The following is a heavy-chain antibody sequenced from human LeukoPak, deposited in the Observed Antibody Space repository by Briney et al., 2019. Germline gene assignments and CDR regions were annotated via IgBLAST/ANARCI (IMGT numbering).Heavy chain of an antibody. CDR3: ARDSAWELPDY. Sequence: GGSLRLSCAASGFTFSSYAMHWVRQAPGKGLEWVAVISYDGSNKYYADSVKGRFTISRDNSKNTLYLQMNSLRAEDTAVYYCARDSAWELPDYWGQGTLVTVSS. V-gene: IGHV3-30*01. J-gene: IGHJ4*02. D-gene: IGHD1-26*01. CDR1: GFTFSSYA. CDR2: ISYDGSNK.